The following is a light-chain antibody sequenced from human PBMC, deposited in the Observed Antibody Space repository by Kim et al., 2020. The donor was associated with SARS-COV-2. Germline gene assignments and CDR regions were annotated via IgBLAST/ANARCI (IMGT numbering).Light chain of an antibody. CDR1: QSVGNN. CDR2: GAS. V-gene: IGKV3-15*01. CDR3: QQYDGWPPWT. Sequence: TPGDRATPSRRASQSVGNNVAWYQQKTGQDPRLLIYGASTRATGIPARFSGSWSGTEFTHPISNLQSEGLAVYFCQQYDGWPPWTFGQGTKVDIK. J-gene: IGKJ1*01.